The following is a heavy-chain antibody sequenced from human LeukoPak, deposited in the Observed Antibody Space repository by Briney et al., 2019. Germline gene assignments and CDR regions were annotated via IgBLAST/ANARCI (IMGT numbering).Heavy chain of an antibody. Sequence: GGSLRLSCTASGFTFDDYAMHWVRQAPGKGLEWVSVTYSGGRTYYADSVKGRFTISRDNSKNTLYLQMNSLRAEDTAVYYCARVYYGSGSLHYYYYYMDVWGKGTTVTISS. J-gene: IGHJ6*03. CDR1: GFTFDDYA. D-gene: IGHD3-10*01. V-gene: IGHV3-53*01. CDR2: TYSGGRT. CDR3: ARVYYGSGSLHYYYYYMDV.